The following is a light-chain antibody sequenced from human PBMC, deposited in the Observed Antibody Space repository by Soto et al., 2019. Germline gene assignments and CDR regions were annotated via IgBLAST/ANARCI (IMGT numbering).Light chain of an antibody. CDR1: QSVSSSY. CDR2: GAS. J-gene: IGKJ5*01. V-gene: IGKV3-20*01. CDR3: QQYGSSPIT. Sequence: EMCFTQAPATLSLSRVERATLSCVASQSVSSSYLAWYQQKPGQAPRLLIYGASSRATGIPDRFSGSGSGTDFTLTISRLEPEDFAVYYCQQYGSSPITFGQGTRLEIK.